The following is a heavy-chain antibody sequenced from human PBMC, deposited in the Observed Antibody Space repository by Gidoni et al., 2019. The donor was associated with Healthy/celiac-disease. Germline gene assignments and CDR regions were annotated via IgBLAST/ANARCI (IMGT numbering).Heavy chain of an antibody. CDR3: AKDRDGDYFDY. CDR1: GFTFSSYA. V-gene: IGHV3-23*01. CDR2: ISGSGGST. J-gene: IGHJ4*02. D-gene: IGHD3-3*01. Sequence: CPASGFTFSSYAMSWVRQAPGKGLEWVSAISGSGGSTYYADSVKGRFTISRDNSKNTLYLQMNSLRAEDTAVYYCAKDRDGDYFDYWGQGTLVTVSS.